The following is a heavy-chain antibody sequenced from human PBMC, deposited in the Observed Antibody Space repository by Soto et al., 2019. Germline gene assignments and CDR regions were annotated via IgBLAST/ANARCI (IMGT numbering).Heavy chain of an antibody. Sequence: SVKVSCKASGFTFTSSAVQWVRQARGQRLEWIGWIVVGSGNTNYAQKFQGRVTITRDMSTSTAYMELSSLRSEDTAVYYCAASYSSSSDYYYYYGMDVWGQGTTVTVSS. D-gene: IGHD6-6*01. CDR1: GFTFTSSA. V-gene: IGHV1-58*01. CDR2: IVVGSGNT. J-gene: IGHJ6*02. CDR3: AASYSSSSDYYYYYGMDV.